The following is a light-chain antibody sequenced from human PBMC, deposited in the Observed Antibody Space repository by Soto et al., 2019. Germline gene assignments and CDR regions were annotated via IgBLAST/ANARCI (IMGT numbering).Light chain of an antibody. Sequence: QPVLTQPPSVSGAPGQGVTISCTGTRSNLGAGYDVHWYQQFPGAAPKLLIYANNKRPSGVLDRFSGSKSGTSASLAITGLQAEDEADYYCQSHDSSLSAWVFGGGTKLTVL. CDR1: RSNLGAGYD. V-gene: IGLV1-40*01. CDR3: QSHDSSLSAWV. J-gene: IGLJ3*02. CDR2: ANN.